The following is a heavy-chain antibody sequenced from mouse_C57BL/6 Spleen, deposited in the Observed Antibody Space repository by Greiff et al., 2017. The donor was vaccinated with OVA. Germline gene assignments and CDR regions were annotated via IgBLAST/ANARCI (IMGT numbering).Heavy chain of an antibody. CDR1: GYTFTDYY. Sequence: VQLQQSGAELVRPGASVKLSCKASGYTFTDYYINWVKQRPGQGLEWIARIYPGSGNTYYNEKFKGKATLTAEKSSSTAYMQLSSLTSEDSAVYFCARGRIITTVVAPDFDVWGTGTTVTVSS. D-gene: IGHD1-1*01. J-gene: IGHJ1*03. CDR3: ARGRIITTVVAPDFDV. CDR2: IYPGSGNT. V-gene: IGHV1-76*01.